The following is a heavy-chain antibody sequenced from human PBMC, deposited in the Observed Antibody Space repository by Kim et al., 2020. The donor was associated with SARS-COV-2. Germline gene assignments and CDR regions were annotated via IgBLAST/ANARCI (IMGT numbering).Heavy chain of an antibody. CDR2: NGNI. D-gene: IGHD1-26*01. J-gene: IGHJ4*02. Sequence: NGNIKYSQKVQGRVTLTTDTSTSTAYMELRNLRSDDTAMYFCARGKWEQDSWGQGTLVTVSS. V-gene: IGHV1-18*01. CDR3: ARGKWEQDS.